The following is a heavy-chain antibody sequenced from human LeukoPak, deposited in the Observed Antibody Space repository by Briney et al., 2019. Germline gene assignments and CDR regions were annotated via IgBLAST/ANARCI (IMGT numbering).Heavy chain of an antibody. CDR2: ISSNGGST. CDR1: GFTFSSYA. CDR3: AKVGVTMVRGVRRDYFDY. V-gene: IGHV3-64*01. J-gene: IGHJ4*02. D-gene: IGHD3-10*01. Sequence: GGSLRLSCAASGFTFSSYAMHWVRQAPGKGLEYVSAISSNGGSTYYANSVKGRFTISRDNSKITLYLQMNSLRAEDTAVYYCAKVGVTMVRGVRRDYFDYWGQGTLVTVSS.